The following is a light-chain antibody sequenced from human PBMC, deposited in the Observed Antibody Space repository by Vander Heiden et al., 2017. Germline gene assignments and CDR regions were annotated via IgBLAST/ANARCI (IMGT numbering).Light chain of an antibody. CDR3: RQAVHLPYT. CDR1: HCRVINDGRTY. J-gene: IGKJ2*01. CDR2: DIS. Sequence: PVPPAFIARKSSHCRVINDGRTYLFWYLQRTCQPPQLLVYDISKLHTGVPDRFSGSGSATDFTLQISRVQAEDFGLYYCRQAVHLPYTFGQGTKLEIK. V-gene: IGKV2D-29*01.